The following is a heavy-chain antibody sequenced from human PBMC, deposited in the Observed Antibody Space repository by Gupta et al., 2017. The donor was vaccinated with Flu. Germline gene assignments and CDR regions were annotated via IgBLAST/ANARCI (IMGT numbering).Heavy chain of an antibody. Sequence: QVQLVESGGGVVQPGRSLRLSCAASGFTFSSYVMHWVRQAPGKGLEGVAVRSDDGSNKYYADSGKGRFTISRDNSKNTLYLQMNSLRAEDTAVYYCAKASITMDYFDYWGQGTLVTVSS. CDR2: RSDDGSNK. V-gene: IGHV3-30*18. D-gene: IGHD3-10*01. CDR1: GFTFSSYV. J-gene: IGHJ4*02. CDR3: AKASITMDYFDY.